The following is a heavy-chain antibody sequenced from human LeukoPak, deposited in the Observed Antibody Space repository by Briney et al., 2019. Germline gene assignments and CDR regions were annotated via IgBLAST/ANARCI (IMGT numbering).Heavy chain of an antibody. D-gene: IGHD3-9*01. V-gene: IGHV3-23*01. CDR1: GFTFSSYA. CDR2: ISGSGGST. CDR3: AKAGPYDILTGYYPDYYYYYMDV. Sequence: GGSLRLSCAASGFTFSSYAMSWVRQAPGKGLEWVSAISGSGGSTYYADSVKGRFTISRDNSKNTLYLQMNSLRAEDTAVYYCAKAGPYDILTGYYPDYYYYYMDVWGKGTTVTISS. J-gene: IGHJ6*03.